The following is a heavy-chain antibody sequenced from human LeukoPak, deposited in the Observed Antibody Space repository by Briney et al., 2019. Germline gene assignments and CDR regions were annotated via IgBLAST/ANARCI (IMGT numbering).Heavy chain of an antibody. V-gene: IGHV4-59*12. CDR3: ARGGYSSGWYQRYNWFDP. J-gene: IGHJ5*02. CDR2: IYYSGST. Sequence: SETLSLTCTVSGGSISSYYWSWIRQPPGKGLEWIGYIYYSGSTNYNPSLKSRVTISVDTSKNQFSLKLSSVTAADTAVYYCARGGYSSGWYQRYNWFDPWGQGTLVTVSS. D-gene: IGHD6-19*01. CDR1: GGSISSYY.